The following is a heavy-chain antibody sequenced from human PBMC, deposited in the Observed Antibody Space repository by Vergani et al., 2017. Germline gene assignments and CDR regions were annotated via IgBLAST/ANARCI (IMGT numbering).Heavy chain of an antibody. J-gene: IGHJ4*02. CDR2: IIPILGIA. Sequence: QVQLVQSGAEVKKPGSSVTVSCKASGGTFSSYTISWVRQAPGQGLEWMGRIIPILGIANYAQKFQGRVTITADKSTSTAYMELSSLRSEDTAVYYCASSPYSSGWSIDYWGQGTLVTVSS. CDR3: ASSPYSSGWSIDY. D-gene: IGHD6-19*01. V-gene: IGHV1-69*02. CDR1: GGTFSSYT.